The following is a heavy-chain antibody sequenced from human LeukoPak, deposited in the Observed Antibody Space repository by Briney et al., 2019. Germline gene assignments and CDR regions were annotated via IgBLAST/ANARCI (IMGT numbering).Heavy chain of an antibody. CDR1: GFRFSNYG. CDR3: ARDHRPEIQYYYMDV. J-gene: IGHJ6*03. V-gene: IGHV3-33*01. Sequence: PGGSLRLSCAASGFRFSNYGMHWVRQAPGKGLEWVAALLYDGNTKHHADSVRGRFTISRDISKNTFYLQMNSLTAEDTAVYYCARDHRPEIQYYYMDVWGKGTTVAVSS. D-gene: IGHD1-14*01. CDR2: LLYDGNTK.